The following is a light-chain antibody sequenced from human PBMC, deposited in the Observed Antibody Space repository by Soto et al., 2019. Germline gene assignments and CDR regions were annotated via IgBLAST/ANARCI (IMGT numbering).Light chain of an antibody. CDR2: DDT. CDR3: QSYDISLSGSGL. CDR1: GSNIGAGFN. V-gene: IGLV1-40*01. J-gene: IGLJ2*01. Sequence: QSVLTQPPSVSGAPGQRATISCTGTGSNIGAGFNVHWYQQLPGTAPKLLIYDDTIRPSGVPDRFSGSKSGTSASLAITGLQPEDEADYYCQSYDISLSGSGLFGGGTKLTVL.